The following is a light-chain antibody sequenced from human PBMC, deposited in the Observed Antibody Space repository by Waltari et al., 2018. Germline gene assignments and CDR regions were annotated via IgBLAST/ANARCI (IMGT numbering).Light chain of an antibody. CDR3: QHYLRLPVT. CDR1: QSVSRA. CDR2: GAS. Sequence: EIVLTPSPGTLSLSLGERATVSCRASQSVSRALAWYQQKPGQAPRLLIYGASTKATGIPDMFSGSGSGTYFSLTISILEPDDFAVYYCQHYLRLPVTFGQGTTVEI. J-gene: IGKJ1*01. V-gene: IGKV3-20*01.